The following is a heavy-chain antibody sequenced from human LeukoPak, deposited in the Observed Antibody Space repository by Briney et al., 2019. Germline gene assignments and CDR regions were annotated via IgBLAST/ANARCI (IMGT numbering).Heavy chain of an antibody. CDR1: GFTFSSYG. D-gene: IGHD3-10*01. V-gene: IGHV3-30*18. Sequence: GGSLRLSCAASGFTFSSYGMHWVRQAPGKGLEWVAVISYDGSNKYYADSVKGRFTISRDNSKNTLYLQMNSLRAEDTAVYYCAKSYYGSGSYYIPIFDYWGQGTLVTVSS. CDR3: AKSYYGSGSYYIPIFDY. CDR2: ISYDGSNK. J-gene: IGHJ4*02.